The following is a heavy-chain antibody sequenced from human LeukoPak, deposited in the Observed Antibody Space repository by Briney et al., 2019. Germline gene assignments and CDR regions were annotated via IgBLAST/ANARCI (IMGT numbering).Heavy chain of an antibody. D-gene: IGHD3-10*01. CDR2: ISGNNGDT. J-gene: IGHJ4*02. CDR1: GYTFTSYG. CDR3: ARTSITMVSST. Sequence: ASVKVSCKTSGYTFTSYGMTWVRQAPGQGLEWLGWISGNNGDTSYAHNVDGRVTMTTDTSTSTGYMELRSLRSDDTAVYYCARTSITMVSSTWGQGTLVIVSS. V-gene: IGHV1-18*04.